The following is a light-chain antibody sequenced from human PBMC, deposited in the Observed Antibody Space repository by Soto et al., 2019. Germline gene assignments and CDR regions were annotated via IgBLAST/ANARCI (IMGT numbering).Light chain of an antibody. CDR2: GAS. J-gene: IGKJ3*01. CDR1: QSVSSSY. Sequence: EIVLTQSPGTLSLSPGERATLSCRASQSVSSSYLAWYQQKPGQAPRRLIYGASSRATGIPDRFSGSGSGTVITLTISRLEPEDFAVYCCMQNSSSLFTFGPGTKVDIK. CDR3: MQNSSSLFT. V-gene: IGKV3-20*01.